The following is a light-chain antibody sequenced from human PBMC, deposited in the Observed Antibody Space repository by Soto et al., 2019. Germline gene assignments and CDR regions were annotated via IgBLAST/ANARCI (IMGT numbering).Light chain of an antibody. CDR2: NNN. CDR3: ATGDDTLRSWV. CDR1: NSNIGTNA. Sequence: QSVLTQPPSASGTPGQRVTISCSGSNSNIGTNAVNWYQQIPGTAPKLLIYNNNQRPSGVPDRFSGSKSGTSASLTISGLHSDDEADYPCATGDDTLRSWVFGGGTKLTVL. J-gene: IGLJ3*02. V-gene: IGLV1-44*01.